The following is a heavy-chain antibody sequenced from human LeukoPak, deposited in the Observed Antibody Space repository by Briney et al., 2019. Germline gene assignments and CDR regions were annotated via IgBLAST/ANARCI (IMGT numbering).Heavy chain of an antibody. Sequence: GASVKVSCKASGYTFTSYDINWVRQATGQGLEWMGWMNPNSGNTGYAQKFQGRVTMTRNTSISTAYMELSSLGSEDTAVYYCARQGYYYDSSGYGLQNFDYWGQGTLVTVSS. J-gene: IGHJ4*02. CDR1: GYTFTSYD. V-gene: IGHV1-8*01. D-gene: IGHD3-22*01. CDR2: MNPNSGNT. CDR3: ARQGYYYDSSGYGLQNFDY.